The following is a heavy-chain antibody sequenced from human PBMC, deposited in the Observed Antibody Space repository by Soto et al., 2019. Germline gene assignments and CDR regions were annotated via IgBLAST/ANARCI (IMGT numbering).Heavy chain of an antibody. CDR2: ISGSGGST. D-gene: IGHD3-10*01. V-gene: IGHV3-23*01. J-gene: IGHJ4*02. CDR1: GFTFTTYA. CDR3: ARERGVTVPRGLDY. Sequence: GGSLRLSCAASGFTFTTYAMSWVRQAPGKGLEWVSAISGSGGSTYYADSVKGRFTISRDNSKNTLYLQMNSLRAEDSGVYYCARERGVTVPRGLDYWGQGTLVTVSS.